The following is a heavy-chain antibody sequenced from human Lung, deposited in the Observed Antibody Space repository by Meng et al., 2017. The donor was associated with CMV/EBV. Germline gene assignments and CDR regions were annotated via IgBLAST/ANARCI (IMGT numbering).Heavy chain of an antibody. J-gene: IGHJ4*02. Sequence: GEXXTISCEGFGYRFTSYWIGWVRQMPGRGLEWMGIIYPGDSDIRYSPSFDGQVIISADKTVSTAYLQWSSLTASDSATYYCARVEMRTSRACDHWAQGTXVTVSS. V-gene: IGHV5-51*01. CDR3: ARVEMRTSRACDH. CDR2: IYPGDSDI. CDR1: GYRFTSYW. D-gene: IGHD5-24*01.